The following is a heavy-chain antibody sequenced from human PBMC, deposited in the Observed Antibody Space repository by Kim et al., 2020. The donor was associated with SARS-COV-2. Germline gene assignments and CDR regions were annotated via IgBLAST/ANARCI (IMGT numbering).Heavy chain of an antibody. CDR2: IYYSGST. CDR3: ARAITGTFVGDFDY. V-gene: IGHV4-31*03. Sequence: SETLSLTCTVSGGSISSGGYYWSWIRQHPGKGLEWIGYIYYSGSTYYNPSLKSRVTISVDTSKNQFSLKLSSVTAADTAVYYCARAITGTFVGDFDYWGQGTLVTVSS. D-gene: IGHD1-20*01. CDR1: GGSISSGGYY. J-gene: IGHJ4*02.